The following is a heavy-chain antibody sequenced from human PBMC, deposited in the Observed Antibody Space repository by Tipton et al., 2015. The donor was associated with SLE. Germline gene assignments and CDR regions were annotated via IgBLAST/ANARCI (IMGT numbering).Heavy chain of an antibody. Sequence: SLRLSCAASGLTFSNYWMHWVRQVPGKGLVWISRINSDGSSSRYADSVKGRFTISRDNAKSTLYLQLSSLRAEDTAVYYCAKDDGGYDDFLKMYNWFDPWGQGALVTVSS. D-gene: IGHD5-12*01. J-gene: IGHJ5*02. V-gene: IGHV3-74*01. CDR2: INSDGSSS. CDR3: AKDDGGYDDFLKMYNWFDP. CDR1: GLTFSNYW.